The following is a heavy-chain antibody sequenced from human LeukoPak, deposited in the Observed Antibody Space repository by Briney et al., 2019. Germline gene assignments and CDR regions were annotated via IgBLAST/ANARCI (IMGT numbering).Heavy chain of an antibody. V-gene: IGHV3-64D*06. CDR1: GFTFSSYA. CDR2: ISSNGGST. CDR3: VKSTEVNYGSGTFDY. Sequence: GGSLRLSCSASGFTFSSYAMHWVRQAPGKGLEYVSAISSNGGSTYYADSVKGRFAISGDNSKNTLYLQMSSLRAEDTAVYYCVKSTEVNYGSGTFDYWGQGTLVTVSS. J-gene: IGHJ4*02. D-gene: IGHD3-10*01.